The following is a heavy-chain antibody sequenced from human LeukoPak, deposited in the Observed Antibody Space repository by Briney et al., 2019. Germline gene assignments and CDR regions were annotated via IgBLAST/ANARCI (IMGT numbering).Heavy chain of an antibody. D-gene: IGHD3-3*01. CDR1: GGSFSGYY. CDR2: INHSGST. J-gene: IGHJ4*02. V-gene: IGHV4-34*01. CDR3: ARGVRPDYDFWSGYPHSYYFDY. Sequence: SETLSLTCAVYGGSFSGYYWSWIRQPPGKGLEWIGEINHSGSTNYNPSLKSRVTISVDTSKNQFSLKLSSVTAADTAVYYCARGVRPDYDFWSGYPHSYYFDYWGQGTLVTVSS.